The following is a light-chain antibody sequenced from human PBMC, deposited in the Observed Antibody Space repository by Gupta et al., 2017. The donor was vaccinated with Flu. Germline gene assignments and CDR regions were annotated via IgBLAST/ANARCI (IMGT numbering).Light chain of an antibody. Sequence: GDRDTITWRASQGSSKYLAWLQQKPGKAPKSLIYAASRLQSWVPSKFSGSGSGTDFTLTISSLQPEDFATYYCQQYNSYPPTFGPGTKVDIK. CDR2: AAS. V-gene: IGKV1-16*02. J-gene: IGKJ3*01. CDR3: QQYNSYPPT. CDR1: QGSSKY.